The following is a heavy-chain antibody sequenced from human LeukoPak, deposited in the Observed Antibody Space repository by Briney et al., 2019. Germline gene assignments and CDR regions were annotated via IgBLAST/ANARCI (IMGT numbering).Heavy chain of an antibody. D-gene: IGHD1-26*01. CDR2: ISGSGDST. CDR3: ASDPYSGSYGPYYYYYMDV. Sequence: GGSLRLSCAASGFTFSNYAMRWVRQAPGKGLEWVSGISGSGDSTYYADSVKGRFTISRDNAKNSLYLQMNSLRAEDAALYFCASDPYSGSYGPYYYYYMDVWGKGTTVTISS. J-gene: IGHJ6*03. CDR1: GFTFSNYA. V-gene: IGHV3-23*01.